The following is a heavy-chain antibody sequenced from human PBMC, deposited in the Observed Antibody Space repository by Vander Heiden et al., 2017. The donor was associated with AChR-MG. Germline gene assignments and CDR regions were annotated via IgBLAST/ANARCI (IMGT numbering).Heavy chain of an antibody. CDR1: GFTFRSYA. CDR2: ISYDGSNK. Sequence: QVQLVESGGGVVQPGRSLRLSCAASGFTFRSYAMHWVRQAPGKGLEWVAVISYDGSNKYYADSVKGRFTISRDNSKNTLYLQMNSLRAEDTAVYYCARDYNRYYDFWSGYQSLDYWGQGTLVTVSS. D-gene: IGHD3-3*01. V-gene: IGHV3-30-3*01. CDR3: ARDYNRYYDFWSGYQSLDY. J-gene: IGHJ4*02.